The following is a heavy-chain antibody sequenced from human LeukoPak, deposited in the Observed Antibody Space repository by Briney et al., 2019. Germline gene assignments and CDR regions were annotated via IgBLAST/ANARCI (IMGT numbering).Heavy chain of an antibody. CDR1: GYSFTSYW. V-gene: IGHV5-51*01. D-gene: IGHD2-2*02. CDR3: ARDGGYCSSTSCYKGFDY. CDR2: IYPGDSDT. Sequence: GESLKISCKGSGYSFTSYWIGWVRQMPGKGLEWMGIIYPGDSDTRYSPSFQGQVTISADKSISTAYLQWGSLKASDTAMYYCARDGGYCSSTSCYKGFDYWGQGTLVTVSS. J-gene: IGHJ4*02.